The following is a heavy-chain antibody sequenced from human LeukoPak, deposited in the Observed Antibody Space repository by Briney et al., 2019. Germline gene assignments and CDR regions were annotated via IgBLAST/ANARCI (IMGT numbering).Heavy chain of an antibody. CDR3: AKDPPHYDSTTHDCDS. CDR1: GFSFSNNI. D-gene: IGHD2/OR15-2a*01. CDR2: ISVDGDDI. J-gene: IGHJ4*02. Sequence: PGGSLRLSCAASGFSFSNNIINWVRQAPGKGLEWVSVISVDGDDIYYADSVKGRFTISRDNSNNMLYLQMNSLRAEDTAVYYCAKDPPHYDSTTHDCDSWGQGTLVTVSS. V-gene: IGHV3-23*01.